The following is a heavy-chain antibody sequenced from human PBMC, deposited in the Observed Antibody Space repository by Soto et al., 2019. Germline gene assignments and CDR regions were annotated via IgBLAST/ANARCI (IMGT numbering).Heavy chain of an antibody. D-gene: IGHD3-3*01. CDR1: GYSISSGYD. V-gene: IGHV4-38-2*01. CDR3: ARVMYDFWSGYYGQQEYYYYYGMDV. CDR2: IYHSGST. J-gene: IGHJ6*02. Sequence: SETLSLTCAVSGYSISSGYDWGWIRQPPGKGLEWIGSIYHSGSTYYNPSLKSRVTISVDTSKNQFSLKLSSVTAADTAVYYCARVMYDFWSGYYGQQEYYYYYGMDVWGQGTTVTVSS.